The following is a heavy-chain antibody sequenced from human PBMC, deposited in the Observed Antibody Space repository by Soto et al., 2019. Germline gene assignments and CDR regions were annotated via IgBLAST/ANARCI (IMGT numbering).Heavy chain of an antibody. D-gene: IGHD3-10*01. CDR3: ASFAFQSPGGPDSRGFDY. V-gene: IGHV4-30-4*08. Sequence: SETLSLTCTGSGGSISSADHFWSWIRQSPGKALEWIGYIYDSGTTYYNPSPPSRVSISGDTSKNQFSLRLGSGTAADTALFFCASFAFQSPGGPDSRGFDYWGKEILVTVP. CDR2: IYDSGTT. J-gene: IGHJ4*02. CDR1: GGSISSADHF.